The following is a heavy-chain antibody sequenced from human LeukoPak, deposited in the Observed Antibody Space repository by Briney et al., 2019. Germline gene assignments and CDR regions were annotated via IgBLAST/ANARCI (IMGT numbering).Heavy chain of an antibody. CDR2: IYYSGST. CDR1: GGSISSSSYY. J-gene: IGHJ3*02. V-gene: IGHV4-39*01. Sequence: PSETLSLTCTVSGGSISSSSYYWGWIRQPPGKGLECIGSIYYSGSTYYNPSLKSRVTISVDTSKNQFSLKLSSVTAADTAVYYCARQGGADIVVVVAAILAFDIWGQGTMVTVSS. CDR3: ARQGGADIVVVVAAILAFDI. D-gene: IGHD2-15*01.